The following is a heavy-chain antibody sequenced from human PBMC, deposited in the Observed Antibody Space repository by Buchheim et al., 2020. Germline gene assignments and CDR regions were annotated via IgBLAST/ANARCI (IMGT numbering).Heavy chain of an antibody. CDR3: ARVPITMVRPTSGTFLDV. J-gene: IGHJ6*02. Sequence: QVQLQESGPGLVKPSETLSLTCTVSGGSISSYYWSWIRQPPGKGLEWIGYIYYSGSTNYNPSLKSRVTISVDTSKNQFSLKLSSVTAADTAVYYCARVPITMVRPTSGTFLDVWGQGTT. D-gene: IGHD3-10*01. CDR2: IYYSGST. CDR1: GGSISSYY. V-gene: IGHV4-59*08.